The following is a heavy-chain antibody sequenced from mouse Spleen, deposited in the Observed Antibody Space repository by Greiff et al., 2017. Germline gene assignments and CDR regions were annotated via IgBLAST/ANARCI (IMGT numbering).Heavy chain of an antibody. CDR1: GYTFTSYW. J-gene: IGHJ2*01. D-gene: IGHD1-2*01. CDR3: AKVIHYYGSGDY. Sequence: QVQLQQPGAELVKPGASVKLSCKASGYTFTSYWMHWVKQRPGQGLEWIGMIHPNSGSTNYNEKFKSKATLTVDKSSSTAYMQLSSLTSEDSAVYYCAKVIHYYGSGDYWGQGTTLTVSS. V-gene: IGHV1-64*01. CDR2: IHPNSGST.